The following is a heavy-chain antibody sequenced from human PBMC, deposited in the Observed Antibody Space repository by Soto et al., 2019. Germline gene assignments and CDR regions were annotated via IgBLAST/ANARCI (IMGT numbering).Heavy chain of an antibody. CDR2: ISESGGST. V-gene: IGHV3-23*01. D-gene: IGHD6-13*01. CDR1: GFSFSDYA. Sequence: QPGGSLRLSCAASGFSFSDYAISWVRQAPGKGLEWVSVISESGGSTHYADSVRGRFTVSRDNSKNSLSLRMNSLRDEDTAVYFCAKRSPYSSGWYSPIFDYWGQGALVTVSS. CDR3: AKRSPYSSGWYSPIFDY. J-gene: IGHJ4*02.